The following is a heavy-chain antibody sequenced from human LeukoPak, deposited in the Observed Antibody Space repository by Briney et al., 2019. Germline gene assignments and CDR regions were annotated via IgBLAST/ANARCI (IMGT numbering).Heavy chain of an antibody. CDR1: GFTFSSYS. CDR2: ISSSSSTI. D-gene: IGHD6-13*01. J-gene: IGHJ3*02. CDR3: ARGSSSWYALDAFDI. V-gene: IGHV3-48*02. Sequence: GRSLRLSCAASGFTFSSYSMNWVRQAPGKGLEWVSYISSSSSTIYYADSVKGRFTISRDNAKNSLYLQMNSLRDEDTAVYYCARGSSSWYALDAFDIWGQGTMVTVSS.